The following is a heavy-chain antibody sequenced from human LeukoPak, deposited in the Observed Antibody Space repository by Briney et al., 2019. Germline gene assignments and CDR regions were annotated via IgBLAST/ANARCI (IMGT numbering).Heavy chain of an antibody. CDR2: INPNSCET. CDR3: ARETGYCSGGRCYFIY. J-gene: IGHJ4*02. Sequence: ASVKVSCKPSGYTFTGYYMHWVRQAPGLGLEWMGWINPNSCETNYAQKFQGRVTMTRDTSVSTAYMELSRLRSDDTALYYCARETGYCSGGRCYFIYWGQGTLVTVSS. V-gene: IGHV1-2*02. CDR1: GYTFTGYY. D-gene: IGHD2-15*01.